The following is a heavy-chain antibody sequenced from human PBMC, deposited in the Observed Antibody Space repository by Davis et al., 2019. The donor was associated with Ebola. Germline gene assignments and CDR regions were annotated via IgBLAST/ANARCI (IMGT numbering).Heavy chain of an antibody. Sequence: GESLKISCAASGFTFSDYYMSWIRQAPGKGLEWVSYISSSSSYTNYADSVKGRFTISRDNAKNSLYLQMNSLRAEDTAVYYCASTDSGYGGYWGQGTLVTVSS. CDR2: ISSSSSYT. CDR1: GFTFSDYY. V-gene: IGHV3-11*06. CDR3: ASTDSGYGGY. J-gene: IGHJ4*02. D-gene: IGHD3-22*01.